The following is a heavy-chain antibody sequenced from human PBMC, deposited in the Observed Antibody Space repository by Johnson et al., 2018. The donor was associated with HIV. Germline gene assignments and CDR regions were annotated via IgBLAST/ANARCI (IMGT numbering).Heavy chain of an antibody. V-gene: IGHV3-66*01. D-gene: IGHD5-18*01. CDR1: RFTFNRYA. J-gene: IGHJ3*02. CDR3: AREGTGYTSDAFDI. Sequence: VQVVESGGGVVQPGGSLRLSCAASRFTFNRYAMNWVRQAPGKGLEWVSVLYSGGSTYYADSVKGSFTIPRDNSKNTLYLQLSSLRAEDPAVYYCAREGTGYTSDAFDIWGQGTMVTVSS. CDR2: LYSGGST.